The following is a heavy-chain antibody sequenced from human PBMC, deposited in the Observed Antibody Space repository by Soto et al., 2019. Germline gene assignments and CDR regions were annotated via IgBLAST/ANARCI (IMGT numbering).Heavy chain of an antibody. Sequence: PGGSLRLSCAASGFTFSSYGMHWVRQAPGKGLEWVAVISYDGSNKYYADSVKGRFTISRDNSKNTLYLQMNSLRAEDTAVYYCAKDREVQGYYYYYMDVWGKGTTVTVSS. CDR1: GFTFSSYG. J-gene: IGHJ6*03. V-gene: IGHV3-30*18. CDR2: ISYDGSNK. CDR3: AKDREVQGYYYYYMDV.